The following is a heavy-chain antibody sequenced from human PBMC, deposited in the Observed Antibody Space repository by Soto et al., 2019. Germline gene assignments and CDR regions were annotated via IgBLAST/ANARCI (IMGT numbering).Heavy chain of an antibody. CDR2: IRSKAKNYAT. CDR1: GFIFSGSA. V-gene: IGHV3-73*01. D-gene: IGHD6-13*01. J-gene: IGHJ4*02. Sequence: GGSLRLSCAASGFIFSGSAMHWVRQASGKGLGWVGRIRSKAKNYATAYAASVKGRFTISRDDSKNTAYLQMNSLKTADTAVYYCTSREIAAAGTHFYYWGQGTLVTVSS. CDR3: TSREIAAAGTHFYY.